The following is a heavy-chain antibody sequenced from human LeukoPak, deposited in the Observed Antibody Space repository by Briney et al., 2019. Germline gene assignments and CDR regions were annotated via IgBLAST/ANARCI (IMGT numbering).Heavy chain of an antibody. Sequence: PGGSLRLSCAASGFTFSSYSMNWVRQAPGKGLEWVAVMSYDGSNKYYADSVKGRFTISRDNSKNTLYLQMNSLRAEDTAVYYCARDSEAYCGGDCYAPDAFDIWGQGTMVTVSS. CDR3: ARDSEAYCGGDCYAPDAFDI. J-gene: IGHJ3*02. CDR2: MSYDGSNK. CDR1: GFTFSSYS. D-gene: IGHD2-21*02. V-gene: IGHV3-30*03.